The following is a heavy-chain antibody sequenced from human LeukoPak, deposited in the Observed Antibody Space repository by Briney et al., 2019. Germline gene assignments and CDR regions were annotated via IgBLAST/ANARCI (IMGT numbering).Heavy chain of an antibody. D-gene: IGHD3-22*01. J-gene: IGHJ4*02. CDR3: ARGFRYYYDSSGYPN. CDR1: GGSFSGYY. CDR2: INHSGST. Sequence: PSETLSLTCAVYGGSFSGYYWSWIRQPPGKGLEWIGEINHSGSTNYNLSLKSRVTISVDTSKNQFSLKLSSVTAADTAVYYCARGFRYYYDSSGYPNWGQGTLVTVSS. V-gene: IGHV4-34*01.